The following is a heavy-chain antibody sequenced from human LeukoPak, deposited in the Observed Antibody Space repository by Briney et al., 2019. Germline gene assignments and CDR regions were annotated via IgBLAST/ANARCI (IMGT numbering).Heavy chain of an antibody. V-gene: IGHV4-30-4*01. Sequence: SQTVSLTCTVSSGSINHVHYYWRSIRQPPGKVLVRIAYMYYSGSSYYNPSLKSRVTMSADTSKNEHSLKLSSGTAAETAVYCWASPYYYDIRIDPWGQGIMVTVSS. D-gene: IGHD3-22*01. CDR3: ASPYYYDIRIDP. CDR2: MYYSGSS. J-gene: IGHJ5*02. CDR1: SGSINHVHYY.